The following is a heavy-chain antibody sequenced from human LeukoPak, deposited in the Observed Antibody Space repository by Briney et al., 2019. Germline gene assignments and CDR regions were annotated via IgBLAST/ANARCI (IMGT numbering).Heavy chain of an antibody. CDR3: ARHYSNSLAYCGGDCYSYPHYYYYGMDV. D-gene: IGHD2-21*02. CDR1: GGSISSYY. CDR2: IYYSGST. V-gene: IGHV4-59*08. Sequence: KPSETLSLTCTVSGGSISSYYWSWIRQPPGKGLEWIGYIYYSGSTNYNPSLKSRVTISVDTSKNQFSLKLSSVTAADTAVYYCARHYSNSLAYCGGDCYSYPHYYYYGMDVWGQGTTVTVSS. J-gene: IGHJ6*02.